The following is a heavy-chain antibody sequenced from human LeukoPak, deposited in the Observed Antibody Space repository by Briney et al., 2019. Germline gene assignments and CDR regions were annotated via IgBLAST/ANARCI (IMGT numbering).Heavy chain of an antibody. CDR3: ARKGGYGLGFDY. D-gene: IGHD5-18*01. CDR2: ISSSGRTI. V-gene: IGHV3-48*04. J-gene: IGHJ4*02. CDR1: GFTFSSYS. Sequence: GGSLRLSCAASGFTFSSYSMNWGRQAPGKGLEWVSYISSSGRTIYYAEFVKGRFTISRDNAKNSLYLQMNSLRAEDTAVYYCARKGGYGLGFDYWGQGTLVTVSS.